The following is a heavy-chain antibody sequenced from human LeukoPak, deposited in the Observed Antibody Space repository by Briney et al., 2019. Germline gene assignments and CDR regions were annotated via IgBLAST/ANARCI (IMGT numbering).Heavy chain of an antibody. CDR2: IIPIFGTA. Sequence: EASVTVSCKASGGTFSIYAISWVRQAPGQGLEWMGGIIPIFGTANYAQKFQGRVTITADESTSTAYMELSSLRSEDTAVYYCARDAFPLNGYNPKLDAFDIWGQGTMVTVSS. J-gene: IGHJ3*02. CDR3: ARDAFPLNGYNPKLDAFDI. CDR1: GGTFSIYA. D-gene: IGHD5-24*01. V-gene: IGHV1-69*13.